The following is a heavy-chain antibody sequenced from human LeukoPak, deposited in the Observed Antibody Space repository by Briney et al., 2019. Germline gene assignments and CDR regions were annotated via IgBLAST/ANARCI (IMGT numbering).Heavy chain of an antibody. Sequence: SGTLSLTCAVSGGSLSGSNWWSWVRQPPGKGLGWIGEIYHSGSTNYNPSLKSRVTISVDTSKNQFFLKLSSVTAADTAVYYCARVPYTYCGGDCYSGEEIRFDPWGQGTLVTVSS. CDR2: IYHSGST. CDR3: ARVPYTYCGGDCYSGEEIRFDP. CDR1: GGSLSGSNW. J-gene: IGHJ5*02. V-gene: IGHV4-4*02. D-gene: IGHD2-21*02.